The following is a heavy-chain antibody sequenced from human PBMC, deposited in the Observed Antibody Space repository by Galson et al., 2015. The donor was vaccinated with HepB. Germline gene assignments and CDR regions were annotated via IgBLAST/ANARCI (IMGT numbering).Heavy chain of an antibody. J-gene: IGHJ5*02. Sequence: PALVKPTQTLTLTCTFSGFSLTSNGAGVGWIRQPPGKALEWLALIYWDDDERYNPSLKNRVTITKDTSNNPVVLTMTNMDPVDTDTYYCAQRYCSPISCTSWKSWGQGTLVTVSS. D-gene: IGHD2-2*01. CDR3: AQRYCSPISCTSWKS. CDR1: GFSLTSNGAG. V-gene: IGHV2-5*02. CDR2: IYWDDDE.